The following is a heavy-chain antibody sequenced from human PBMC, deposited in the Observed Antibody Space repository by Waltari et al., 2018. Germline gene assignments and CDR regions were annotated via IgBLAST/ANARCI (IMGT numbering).Heavy chain of an antibody. D-gene: IGHD5-18*01. CDR1: GGSFSGYY. CDR2: INHSGST. V-gene: IGHV4-34*01. Sequence: QVQLQQWGAGLLPPSETLSLYCAVYGGSFSGYYWSWIRQPPGKGLEWIGEINHSGSTNYNPSLKSRVTISVDTSKNQFSLKLSSVTAADTAVYYCARGAGGYSYGRLFDYWGQGTLVTVSS. J-gene: IGHJ4*02. CDR3: ARGAGGYSYGRLFDY.